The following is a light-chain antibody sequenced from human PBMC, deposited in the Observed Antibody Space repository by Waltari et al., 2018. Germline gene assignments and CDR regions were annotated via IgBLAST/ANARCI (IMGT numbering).Light chain of an antibody. V-gene: IGLV2-23*02. CDR2: EVV. J-gene: IGLJ1*01. CDR1: SHDVGRSDP. CDR3: CSYAGTTTYV. Sequence: QSALTQPASVSGSPGQSITISCIGTSHDVGRSDPFSWYHHHPGKAPKGLLYEVVKRPSGVSSRFSASKSGNTASLTISGLQADDEADYHCCSYAGTTTYVFGGGTKVTVL.